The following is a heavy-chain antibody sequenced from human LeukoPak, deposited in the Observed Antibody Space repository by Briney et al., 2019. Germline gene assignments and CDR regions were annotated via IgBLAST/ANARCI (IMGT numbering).Heavy chain of an antibody. D-gene: IGHD3-9*01. Sequence: GGSLRLSCAASGFTFSSHGMSWVRQAPGKGLEWVSAISGSGGSTYYADSVKGRFTISRDNSKNTLYLQMNSLRAEDTAVYYCARRVGLCKLRYFDWSSPDDAFDIWGQGTMVTVSS. J-gene: IGHJ3*02. V-gene: IGHV3-23*01. CDR2: ISGSGGST. CDR1: GFTFSSHG. CDR3: ARRVGLCKLRYFDWSSPDDAFDI.